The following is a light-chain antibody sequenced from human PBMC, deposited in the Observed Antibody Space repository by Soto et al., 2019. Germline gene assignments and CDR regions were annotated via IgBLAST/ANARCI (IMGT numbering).Light chain of an antibody. CDR2: ATS. V-gene: IGKV1-39*01. CDR1: QSISSY. Sequence: DIQMTQSPSSLSASVGDRVTITCRASQSISSYLNWFQQKPGKAPKLLIYATSSLESGVPSRFSGSGSGTEFTLTISSLQPEDFATYYCQQSYSIPRTFGQGTNLEIK. CDR3: QQSYSIPRT. J-gene: IGKJ2*01.